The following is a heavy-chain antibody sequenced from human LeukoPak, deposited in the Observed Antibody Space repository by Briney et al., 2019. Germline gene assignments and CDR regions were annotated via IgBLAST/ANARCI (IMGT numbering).Heavy chain of an antibody. D-gene: IGHD3-22*01. V-gene: IGHV1-24*01. CDR1: GYTLTELP. J-gene: IGHJ4*02. CDR2: FDPEDGET. CDR3: ARGLSSGYYY. Sequence: ASVKVSCKVSGYTLTELPMHWVRQAPGKGLEWMGGFDPEDGETIYAQKFQGRVTMTRNTSISTAYMELSSLRSEDTAVYYCARGLSSGYYYWGQGTLVTVSS.